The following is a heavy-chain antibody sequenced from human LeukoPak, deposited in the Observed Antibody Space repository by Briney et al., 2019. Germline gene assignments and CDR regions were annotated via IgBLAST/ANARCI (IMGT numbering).Heavy chain of an antibody. CDR2: ISSSGSTI. D-gene: IGHD3-10*02. CDR3: AELGITMIGGV. J-gene: IGHJ6*04. Sequence: GGSLRLSCAASGFTFSDNYMNWVRQAPGKGLEWVSYISSSGSTIYYADSVKGRFTISRDNAKNSLYLQMNSLRAEDTAVYYCAELGITMIGGVWGKGTTVTISS. CDR1: GFTFSDNY. V-gene: IGHV3-11*04.